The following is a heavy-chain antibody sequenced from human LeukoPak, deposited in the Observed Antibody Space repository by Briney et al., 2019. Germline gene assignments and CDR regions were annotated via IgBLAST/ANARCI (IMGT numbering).Heavy chain of an antibody. J-gene: IGHJ6*03. V-gene: IGHV1-69*06. Sequence: ASVKVSCKPSGGTINDYAVYWVRQAPGQGLEWMARIIPLFGTVNYAQNFQDRLTLSADKSTNTAHMELSSLRFDDTAIYYCATHPPGYSFSNHYYYMDAWGRGTTVTVSS. CDR1: GGTINDYA. CDR3: ATHPPGYSFSNHYYYMDA. CDR2: IIPLFGTV. D-gene: IGHD1-1*01.